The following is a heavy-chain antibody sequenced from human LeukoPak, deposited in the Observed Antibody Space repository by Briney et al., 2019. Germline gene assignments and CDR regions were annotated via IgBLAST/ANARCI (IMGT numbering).Heavy chain of an antibody. CDR1: GGSISSYY. Sequence: SETLSLTCTVSGGSISSYYWSWIRQPPGKGLEWIGHIYYSGSTNYNPSLKSRVSISVDTSKNQFSLKLSSVTGADTAVYYCAREVRRRTGYALDYFDSWGQETLVTVSS. J-gene: IGHJ4*02. D-gene: IGHD3/OR15-3a*01. CDR2: IYYSGST. V-gene: IGHV4-59*01. CDR3: AREVRRRTGYALDYFDS.